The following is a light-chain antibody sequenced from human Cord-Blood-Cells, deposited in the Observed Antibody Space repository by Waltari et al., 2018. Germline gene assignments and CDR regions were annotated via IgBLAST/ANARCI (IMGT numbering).Light chain of an antibody. Sequence: DIQMTQSPSSLSASVGDRVTITCRASQSISSYLNWYQQKPGKAPKLPIYAASSLQSGVPSRCSGSGSGTDFTLTISSLQPEDFATYYCQQSYSTPPITFGQVTRLEIK. CDR3: QQSYSTPPIT. J-gene: IGKJ5*01. CDR2: AAS. CDR1: QSISSY. V-gene: IGKV1-39*01.